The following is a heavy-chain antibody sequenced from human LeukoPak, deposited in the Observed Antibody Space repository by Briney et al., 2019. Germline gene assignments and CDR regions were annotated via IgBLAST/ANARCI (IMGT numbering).Heavy chain of an antibody. CDR2: IWYDGYNK. Sequence: GGSLRLSCAASGFTFITYGMHWVRQAPGKGLEWVAVIWYDGYNKYYADSVKGRFTISRDNSKNTLYLQMNSLRAEDTAVYSCASDLSVGSIGVDYWGQGTLVTVSS. CDR1: GFTFITYG. CDR3: ASDLSVGSIGVDY. J-gene: IGHJ4*02. V-gene: IGHV3-33*01. D-gene: IGHD4-23*01.